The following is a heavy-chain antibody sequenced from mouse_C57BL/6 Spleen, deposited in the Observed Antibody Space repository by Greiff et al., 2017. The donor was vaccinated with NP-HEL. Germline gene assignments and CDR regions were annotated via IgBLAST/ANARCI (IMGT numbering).Heavy chain of an antibody. V-gene: IGHV1-50*01. CDR3: ARKTAQSSWFAY. CDR1: GYTFTSYW. J-gene: IGHJ3*01. D-gene: IGHD3-2*02. CDR2: IDPSDSYT. Sequence: VQLQQPGAELVKPGASVKLSCKASGYTFTSYWMQWVKQRPGQGLEWIGEIDPSDSYTNYNQKFKGKATLTVDTSSSTAYMQLSSLTSEDSAVYYCARKTAQSSWFAYWGQGTLVTVSA.